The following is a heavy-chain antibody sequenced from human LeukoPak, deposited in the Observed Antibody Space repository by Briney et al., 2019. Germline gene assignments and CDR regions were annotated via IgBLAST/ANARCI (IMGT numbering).Heavy chain of an antibody. CDR1: GFSLSTSGMC. V-gene: IGHV2-70*11. CDR3: ARIVEGAADY. CDR2: IDWDDDK. D-gene: IGHD3-16*01. Sequence: RASGPTLVNPTQTLTLTCTFSGFSLSTSGMCVSWIRQPPGKALEWLARIDWDDDKYYSTSLKTRLTTSKDTSKNQVVLTMTNMDPVDTATYYCARIVEGAADYWGQGTLVTVSS. J-gene: IGHJ4*02.